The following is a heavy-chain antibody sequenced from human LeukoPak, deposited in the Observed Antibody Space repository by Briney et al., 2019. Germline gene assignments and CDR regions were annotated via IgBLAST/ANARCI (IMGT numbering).Heavy chain of an antibody. V-gene: IGHV1-2*02. CDR2: INPNSGGT. J-gene: IGHJ4*02. Sequence: ASVKVSCKASGYTFTGYYIHWVRQAPGQGLEWMGWINPNSGGTNYAQKFQGRVTMTRDTSISTAYMELSRLRSDDTAVYYCARDPYSSGWFDYWGQGTLVTVSS. D-gene: IGHD6-19*01. CDR3: ARDPYSSGWFDY. CDR1: GYTFTGYY.